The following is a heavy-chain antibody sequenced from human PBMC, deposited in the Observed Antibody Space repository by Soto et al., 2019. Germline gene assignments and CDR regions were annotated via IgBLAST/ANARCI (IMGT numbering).Heavy chain of an antibody. Sequence: QVQLVAAGGGVVKPGGSLTLSCAASGFRFSVSYMTWVRQAPGKGLEWLSYINGDSTDINYAASVRGRFTIFRDIAKNSLVLHMASLSADDTAFYYCSTNPRMIDYWGQGTLVTVSS. CDR1: GFRFSVSY. J-gene: IGHJ4*02. CDR2: INGDSTDI. V-gene: IGHV3-11*05. CDR3: STNPRMIDY.